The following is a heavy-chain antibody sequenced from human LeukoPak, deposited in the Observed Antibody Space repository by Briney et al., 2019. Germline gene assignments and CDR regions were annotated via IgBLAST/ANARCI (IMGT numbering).Heavy chain of an antibody. CDR1: GFTFSRYG. CDR2: ISSSSSTI. Sequence: QPGGSLRLSCAAAGFTFSRYGMHWVRQAPGKGLEWVSYISSSSSTIYYADSVKGRFTISRDNAKNSLYLQLNSLRAEDTAVYYCARSLVVGATYPYRWGQGTLVTVSS. J-gene: IGHJ5*02. D-gene: IGHD1-26*01. V-gene: IGHV3-48*01. CDR3: ARSLVVGATYPYR.